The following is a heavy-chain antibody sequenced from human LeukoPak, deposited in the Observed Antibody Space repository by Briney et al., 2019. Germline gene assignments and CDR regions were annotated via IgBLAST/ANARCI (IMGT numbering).Heavy chain of an antibody. CDR1: GYTFTSYA. CDR2: INAGNGNT. J-gene: IGHJ4*02. V-gene: IGHV1-3*01. Sequence: ASVNVSCKASGYTFTSYAMHWVRQAPGQRLEWMGWINAGNGNTKYSQKFQGRVTITRDTSASTAYMELSSLRSEDTAVYYCARAAHLWFGESDFDYWGQGTLVTVSS. D-gene: IGHD3-10*01. CDR3: ARAAHLWFGESDFDY.